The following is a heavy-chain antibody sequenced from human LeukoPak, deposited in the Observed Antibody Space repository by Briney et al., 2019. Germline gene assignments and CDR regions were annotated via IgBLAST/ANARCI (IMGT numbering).Heavy chain of an antibody. CDR3: ARDVVWLQPFDY. CDR2: ISSSSSYI. V-gene: IGHV3-21*01. Sequence: GGSLRLSCTASGFTFSSYSMNWVRQAPGKGLEWVSSISSSSSYIYYADSVKGQFTISRDNAKNSLYLQMNSLRAEDTAVYYCARDVVWLQPFDYWGQGTLVTVSS. D-gene: IGHD5-24*01. J-gene: IGHJ4*02. CDR1: GFTFSSYS.